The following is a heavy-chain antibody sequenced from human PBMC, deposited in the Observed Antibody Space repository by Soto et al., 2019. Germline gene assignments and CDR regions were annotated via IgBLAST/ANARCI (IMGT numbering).Heavy chain of an antibody. V-gene: IGHV3-23*01. D-gene: IGHD6-6*01. CDR3: ANERCCWGHSSSSNWFDP. Sequence: PGGSLRLSCAASGFTFSSYAMSWVRQAPGKGLEWVSAISGSGGSTYYADSVKGRFTISRDNSKNTLYLQMNSLRAEDTAVYYCANERCCWGHSSSSNWFDPWGQGTLVTVPQ. J-gene: IGHJ5*02. CDR2: ISGSGGST. CDR1: GFTFSSYA.